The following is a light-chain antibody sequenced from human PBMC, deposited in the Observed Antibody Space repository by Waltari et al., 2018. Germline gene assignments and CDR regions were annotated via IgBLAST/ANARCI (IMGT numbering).Light chain of an antibody. CDR2: EAN. CDR1: SSAIASYNL. Sequence: QSALTQPASVSGSPGQSITIPCTGSSSAIASYNLFSWYQQHPGKAPKLIIYEANKRPSGVSSRFSGSKSCNTASLTISGPQAEDEANYYCYAYAGTRGVFGTGTKVTVL. CDR3: YAYAGTRGV. V-gene: IGLV2-23*01. J-gene: IGLJ1*01.